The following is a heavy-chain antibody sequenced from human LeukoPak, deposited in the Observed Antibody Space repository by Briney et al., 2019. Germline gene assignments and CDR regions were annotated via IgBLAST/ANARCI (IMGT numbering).Heavy chain of an antibody. Sequence: SETLSLTCTVSGGSISSSSYYWSWIRQPAGKGLEWIGRIYTSGSTNYNPSLKSRVTMSVDTSKNQFSLKLSSVTAADTAVYYCAREVVRGYYYYGMDVWGQGTTVTVSS. D-gene: IGHD2-2*01. J-gene: IGHJ6*02. CDR3: AREVVRGYYYYGMDV. CDR1: GGSISSSSYY. V-gene: IGHV4-61*02. CDR2: IYTSGST.